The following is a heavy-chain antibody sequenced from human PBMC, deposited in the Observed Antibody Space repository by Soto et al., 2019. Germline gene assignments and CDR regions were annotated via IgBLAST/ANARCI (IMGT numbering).Heavy chain of an antibody. CDR3: ASQGITGTTATSTVSHYYYGMDV. CDR1: GYSFTSYW. D-gene: IGHD1-20*01. CDR2: IYPGDSDT. V-gene: IGHV5-51*01. Sequence: GESLKISCKGSGYSFTSYWIGWVRQMPGKGLEWMGIIYPGDSDTRYSPSFQGQVTISADKSISTAYLQWSSLKASDTAMYYCASQGITGTTATSTVSHYYYGMDVWGQGTTVTVSS. J-gene: IGHJ6*02.